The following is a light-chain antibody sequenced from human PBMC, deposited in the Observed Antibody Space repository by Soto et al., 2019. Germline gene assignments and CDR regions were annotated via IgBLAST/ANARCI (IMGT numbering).Light chain of an antibody. CDR2: DAS. CDR3: QQYGSSPIT. J-gene: IGKJ5*01. CDR1: QTASSSH. V-gene: IGKV3-20*01. Sequence: ILLTQSPGALSLSPGEIATLSCRASQTASSSHLAWYQQKPGQAPRLLIYDASSRATGISDRFSGSGSGTDFTLTISRLEPEDFAVYYCQQYGSSPITFGQGTRLEIK.